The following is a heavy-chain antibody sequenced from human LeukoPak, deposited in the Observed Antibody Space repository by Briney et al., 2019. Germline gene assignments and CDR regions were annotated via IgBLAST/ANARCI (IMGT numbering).Heavy chain of an antibody. D-gene: IGHD6-13*01. CDR2: ISGSGDST. J-gene: IGHJ4*02. V-gene: IGHV3-23*01. Sequence: PGGSLRLSCAASGFTFSSYAMSWVRQASGKGLEWVSIISGSGDSTYYADSVKGRFTISRDNSKNTLYLQMNSLRAEDTAVYYCAKLDGSSWLYYFDYWGQGTLVTVSS. CDR3: AKLDGSSWLYYFDY. CDR1: GFTFSSYA.